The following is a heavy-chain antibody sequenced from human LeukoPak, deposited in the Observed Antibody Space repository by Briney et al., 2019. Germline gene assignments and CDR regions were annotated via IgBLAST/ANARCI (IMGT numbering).Heavy chain of an antibody. J-gene: IGHJ6*03. CDR1: GFTFGDYA. Sequence: GGSLRLSCAASGFTFGDYAMSWFRQAPGKGLEWVGFIRSKIYGGAIEYAASVKGRFTISRDDSKSIAYLQMNSLRTEDTGLYYCARDQLGGDPGNYYYYYMDVWGKGTTVTVPS. V-gene: IGHV3-49*03. D-gene: IGHD4-17*01. CDR3: ARDQLGGDPGNYYYYYMDV. CDR2: IRSKIYGGAI.